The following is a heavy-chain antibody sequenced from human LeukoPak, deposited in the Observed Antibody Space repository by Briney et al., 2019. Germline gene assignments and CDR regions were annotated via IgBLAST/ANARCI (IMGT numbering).Heavy chain of an antibody. Sequence: PSETLSLTCTVSGGSISSYYWSWIRQPPGKGLEWIGYIYYSGSTNYNPSLKSRVTISVDTSKNQFSLKLSSVTAADTAVYYCARTRSRYNSGYAPNYGMDVWGQGTTVTVSS. D-gene: IGHD5-12*01. CDR2: IYYSGST. CDR3: ARTRSRYNSGYAPNYGMDV. V-gene: IGHV4-59*12. CDR1: GGSISSYY. J-gene: IGHJ6*02.